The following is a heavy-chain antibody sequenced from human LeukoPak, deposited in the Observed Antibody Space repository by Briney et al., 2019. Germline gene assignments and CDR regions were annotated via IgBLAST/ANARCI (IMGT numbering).Heavy chain of an antibody. Sequence: GGSLRLSCAASGFTFSSYGMHWVRQAPGKGLERVAVISYDGSNKYYADSVKGRFTISRDNSKNTLYLQMNSLRAEDTAVYYCAKNLLAIWGSYPGHYWGQGTLVTVSS. CDR3: AKNLLAIWGSYPGHY. D-gene: IGHD3-16*02. CDR2: ISYDGSNK. V-gene: IGHV3-30*18. CDR1: GFTFSSYG. J-gene: IGHJ4*02.